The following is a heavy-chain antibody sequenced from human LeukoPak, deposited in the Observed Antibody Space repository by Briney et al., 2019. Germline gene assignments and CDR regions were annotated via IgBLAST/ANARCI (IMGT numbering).Heavy chain of an antibody. J-gene: IGHJ4*02. V-gene: IGHV3-33*06. Sequence: PGRSLRLSCAASGFTFSSYGMHWVRQAPGKGLEWVAVIWYDGSNKYYADSVKGRFTISRDNSKNTLYLQMNSLRAEDTAVYYCAKVRSRGVVVAATVYWGQGTLVTVSS. CDR1: GFTFSSYG. CDR2: IWYDGSNK. CDR3: AKVRSRGVVVAATVY. D-gene: IGHD2-15*01.